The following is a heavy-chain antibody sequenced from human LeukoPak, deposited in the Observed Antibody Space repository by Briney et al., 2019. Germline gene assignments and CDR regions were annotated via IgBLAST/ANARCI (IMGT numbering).Heavy chain of an antibody. D-gene: IGHD2-2*02. CDR2: ISGSGGST. Sequence: GGSLRLSCAASGFTFSSYAMSWVRQAPGKGLEWVSAISGSGGSTYYADSVKGRFTISRDNSKNTLYLQMNSLRAEDTAVYYCARGFARYCSSTSCYRDFDYWGQGTLVTVSS. J-gene: IGHJ4*02. CDR3: ARGFARYCSSTSCYRDFDY. V-gene: IGHV3-23*01. CDR1: GFTFSSYA.